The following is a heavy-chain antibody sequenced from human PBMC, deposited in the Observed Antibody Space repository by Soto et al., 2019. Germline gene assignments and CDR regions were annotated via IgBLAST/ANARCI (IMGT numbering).Heavy chain of an antibody. CDR2: ISGSGGVS. CDR1: GFTFSRYV. J-gene: IGHJ6*03. CDR3: ARPDGDYFFTHMDV. D-gene: IGHD4-17*01. V-gene: IGHV3-23*01. Sequence: EVQLLESGGDLVQPGGSLRLSCVGSGFTFSRYVMSWVRQAPGKGLEWVSVISGSGGVSYYTDSVKGRFTISRDNSKNTFYLEMKSLGAGDTAVYYCARPDGDYFFTHMDVWGKGTTVTVSS.